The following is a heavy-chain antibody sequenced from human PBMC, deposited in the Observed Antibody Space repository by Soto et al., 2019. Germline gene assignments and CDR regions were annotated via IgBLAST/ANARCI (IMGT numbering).Heavy chain of an antibody. CDR3: ARGGREYSSSSDIKY. CDR2: ISYDGSNK. V-gene: IGHV3-30-3*01. J-gene: IGHJ4*02. Sequence: GGSLRLSCAASGFTFSTYAMHWVRQAPGKGLEWLAVISYDGSNKYYADSVKGRFTISRDNSKNTLYLQMNSLRAEDTAMFYCARGGREYSSSSDIKYWGQGTLVTVSS. D-gene: IGHD6-6*01. CDR1: GFTFSTYA.